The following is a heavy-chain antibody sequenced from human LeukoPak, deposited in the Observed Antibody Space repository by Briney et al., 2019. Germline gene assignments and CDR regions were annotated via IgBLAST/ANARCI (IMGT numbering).Heavy chain of an antibody. J-gene: IGHJ4*02. V-gene: IGHV3-43*02. Sequence: GGSLRLSCAASGFTFDDYAMHWVRQVPGKGVEWVSLISGNGGNTYYADSVKGRFTIFRDNSKNSLYLQMNSLRTEDTAMYYCAKDISNWNSRHFDYWGQGTLVTVSS. CDR1: GFTFDDYA. D-gene: IGHD1-7*01. CDR2: ISGNGGNT. CDR3: AKDISNWNSRHFDY.